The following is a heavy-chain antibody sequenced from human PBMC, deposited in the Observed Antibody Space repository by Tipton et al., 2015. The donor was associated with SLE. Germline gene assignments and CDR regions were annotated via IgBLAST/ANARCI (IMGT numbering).Heavy chain of an antibody. Sequence: LSLTCTVSGGSISSYYWSWVRQAPGKGLEWVSSISGSGANTYDADFVKGRFTISRDNSKKTFYLRMDSLRAEDTAVYYCAKDAPLYYYDSSAYYPYYFDYWGQGTLVTVSS. V-gene: IGHV3-23*01. CDR1: GGSISSYY. CDR2: ISGSGANT. CDR3: AKDAPLYYYDSSAYYPYYFDY. J-gene: IGHJ4*02. D-gene: IGHD3-22*01.